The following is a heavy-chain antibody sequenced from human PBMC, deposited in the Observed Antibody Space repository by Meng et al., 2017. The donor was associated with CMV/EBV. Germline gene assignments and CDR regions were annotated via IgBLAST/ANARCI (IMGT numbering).Heavy chain of an antibody. V-gene: IGHV1-2*02. Sequence: ASVKVSCKASGYRFTGYYVHWVRQAPGQGPEWMGWTNPKRGDSQFAQNFQGRVSMTRDTSISTFFMESNRLTSDDTAVYYCARDPGRPGTHWYFDLWGRGTLVTVSS. J-gene: IGHJ2*01. CDR1: GYRFTGYY. CDR3: ARDPGRPGTHWYFDL. D-gene: IGHD1-7*01. CDR2: TNPKRGDS.